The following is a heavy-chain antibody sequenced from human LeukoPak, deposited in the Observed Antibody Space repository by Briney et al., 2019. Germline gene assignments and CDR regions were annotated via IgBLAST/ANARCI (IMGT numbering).Heavy chain of an antibody. CDR1: GFPFSVSL. V-gene: IGHV3-74*01. J-gene: IGHJ4*02. Sequence: GGSLRLSCAASGFPFSVSLMHWFRQVPGKGLMWVSRITTDETTTYADSVRGRFSISRDNAKNTVYLQMNSLRVEDTAVYYCAKDWFATTDYWGQGTLVTVSS. CDR2: ITTDETT. CDR3: AKDWFATTDY. D-gene: IGHD1/OR15-1a*01.